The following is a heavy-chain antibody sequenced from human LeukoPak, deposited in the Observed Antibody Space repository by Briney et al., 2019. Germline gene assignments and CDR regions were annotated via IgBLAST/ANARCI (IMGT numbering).Heavy chain of an antibody. V-gene: IGHV4-59*01. Sequence: SDTLSLTCAVSGGSISSYYWSWIRQPPGKGLEWIGYIYYSGSTNYNPSLKSRVTISVDTSKNQFSLKLSSVTAADTAVYYCARDKWGAFVTWGQGTLVTVSS. CDR1: GGSISSYY. CDR3: ARDKWGAFVT. CDR2: IYYSGST. J-gene: IGHJ5*02. D-gene: IGHD7-27*01.